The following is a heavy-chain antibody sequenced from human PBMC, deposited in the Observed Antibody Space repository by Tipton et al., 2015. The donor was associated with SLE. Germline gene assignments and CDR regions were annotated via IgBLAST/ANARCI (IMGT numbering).Heavy chain of an antibody. CDR2: FYHTGST. J-gene: IGHJ4*02. V-gene: IGHV4-39*07. Sequence: TLSLTCTVSGDSNRNMDDYWGWIRQPPGQGLEWIGEFYHTGSTEYNPSLKSRVTISVDKSKNQFSLKLSSVTAADTAVYYCARGFHGSGSYSILDYWGQGTLVTVSS. CDR3: ARGFHGSGSYSILDY. D-gene: IGHD3-10*01. CDR1: GDSNRNMDDY.